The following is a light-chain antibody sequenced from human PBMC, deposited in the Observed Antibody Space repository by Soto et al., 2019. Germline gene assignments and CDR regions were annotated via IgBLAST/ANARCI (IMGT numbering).Light chain of an antibody. Sequence: EIVMTQSPVTLSVSPGDRATLSCRASQSLRASLAWYQQTPGQPPRLLIFGASNRAAGVPARFSGSGSGTEFTLTISGLQSEDFALYYCQHYVTWPLTFGGGTKVDIK. CDR2: GAS. V-gene: IGKV3-15*01. CDR1: QSLRAS. CDR3: QHYVTWPLT. J-gene: IGKJ4*01.